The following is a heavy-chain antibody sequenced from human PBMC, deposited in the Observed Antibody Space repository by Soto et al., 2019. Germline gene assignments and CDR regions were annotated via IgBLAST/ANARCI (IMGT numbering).Heavy chain of an antibody. CDR1: GGSISSGGYY. V-gene: IGHV4-31*03. CDR3: ASQASGWYPDY. Sequence: QVQLQESGPGLVKPSQTLSLTCTVSGGSISSGGYYWSWLRQHPGKGLEWIGYIFESGTTYYNPSLKSRVTISIDPFKSQFSLRLTSVTATDTAVYYCASQASGWYPDYWGQGTLVTVSS. J-gene: IGHJ4*02. CDR2: IFESGTT. D-gene: IGHD6-19*01.